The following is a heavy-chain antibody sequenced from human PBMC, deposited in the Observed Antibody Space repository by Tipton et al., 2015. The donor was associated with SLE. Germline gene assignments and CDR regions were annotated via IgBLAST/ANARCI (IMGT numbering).Heavy chain of an antibody. CDR3: AAGSSGGYYYYGMDV. J-gene: IGHJ6*02. V-gene: IGHV3-30*02. Sequence: SLRLSCAASGFTFDDYAMHWVRQAPGRGLEWVAFIRYDGSNKYYADSVKGRFTISRDNSKNTLYLQMNSLRAEDTAVYYCAAGSSGGYYYYGMDVWGQGTTVTVSS. CDR2: IRYDGSNK. D-gene: IGHD6-19*01. CDR1: GFTFDDYA.